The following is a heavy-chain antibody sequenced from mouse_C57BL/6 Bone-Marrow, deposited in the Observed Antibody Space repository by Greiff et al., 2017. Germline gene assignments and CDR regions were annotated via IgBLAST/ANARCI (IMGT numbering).Heavy chain of an antibody. CDR1: GYSFTSYY. Sequence: VKLVESGPELVKPGASVKISCKASGYSFTSYYIHWVKQRPGQGLEWIGWIYPGSGNTKYNEKFKGKATLTADTSSSTAYMQLRSLTSEDSAVEYCARSDWEPYYAMDDWGQGTTVTVSS. J-gene: IGHJ4*01. CDR3: ARSDWEPYYAMDD. V-gene: IGHV1-66*01. D-gene: IGHD4-1*01. CDR2: IYPGSGNT.